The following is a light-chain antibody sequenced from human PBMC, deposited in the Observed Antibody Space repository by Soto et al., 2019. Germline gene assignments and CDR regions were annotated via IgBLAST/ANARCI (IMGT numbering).Light chain of an antibody. V-gene: IGLV2-14*01. J-gene: IGLJ1*01. Sequence: QSALTQPASVSGSPGQSITIACTGTSSDVGGYNYVSWFQQEPGKAPKLMIYEVSNRPSGVSNRFSASKSGNTASLTISGLQAEDEATYYCSSYSSSSTLVFGTGTKVTVL. CDR3: SSYSSSSTLV. CDR2: EVS. CDR1: SSDVGGYNY.